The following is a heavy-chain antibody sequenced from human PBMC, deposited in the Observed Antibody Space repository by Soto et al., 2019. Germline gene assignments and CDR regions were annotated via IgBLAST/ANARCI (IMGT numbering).Heavy chain of an antibody. CDR2: IYYRGST. J-gene: IGHJ4*01. CDR1: GASISSGGYY. D-gene: IGHD3-22*01. CDR3: AREETGYADSSGYYAY. V-gene: IGHV4-31*02. Sequence: KPPESLSPTWTLSGASISSGGYYWGWILQQPGRGLEGLGYIYYRGSTYYNPSLKSRFTISVDRSKNTFSLTLTAVTAAATVVYYGAREETGYADSSGYYAYWGQGTMVTVSS.